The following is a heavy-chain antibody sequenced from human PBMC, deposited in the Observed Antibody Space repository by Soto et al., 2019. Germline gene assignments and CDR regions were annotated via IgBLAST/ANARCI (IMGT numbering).Heavy chain of an antibody. CDR3: ARDSPLLLGWGTTYFEY. V-gene: IGHV3-7*01. D-gene: IGHD1-7*01. CDR2: IKQDGSEK. J-gene: IGHJ4*02. Sequence: EVQLVESGGDLVQPGGPLRLYWAASGFTFSSYWISWVRQAPGKGLEWVANIKQDGSEKYHVDSVKGRFTLYRDNAKITQYLQMNRLKTGDTAVYYCARDSPLLLGWGTTYFEYRGEGSPVTVSS. CDR1: GFTFSSYW.